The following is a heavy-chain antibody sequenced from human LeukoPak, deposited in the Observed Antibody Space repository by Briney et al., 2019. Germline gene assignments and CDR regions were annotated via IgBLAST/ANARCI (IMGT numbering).Heavy chain of an antibody. CDR2: ISGSGGST. Sequence: QAGGSLRLSCAASGFTFSSYAMSWVRQAPGKGLEWVSAISGSGGSTYYADSVKGRFTISRDNSKNTLYLQMNSLRAEDTAVYYCATFSNLVEMATPDYWGQGTLVTVSS. V-gene: IGHV3-23*01. CDR3: ATFSNLVEMATPDY. J-gene: IGHJ4*02. D-gene: IGHD5-24*01. CDR1: GFTFSSYA.